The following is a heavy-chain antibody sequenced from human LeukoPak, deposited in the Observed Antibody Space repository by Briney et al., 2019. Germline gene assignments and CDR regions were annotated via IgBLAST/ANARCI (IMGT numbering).Heavy chain of an antibody. D-gene: IGHD1-7*01. CDR1: GYTFTAYY. Sequence: ASVKVSCKASGYTFTAYYFHWVRQAPGQGLEWMGWINPNSGDTNYVQKFQGRVTMTRDTSISTVYMELSRLRFDDTAVYYCAREIELFYYFDYWGQGTLVTVPS. J-gene: IGHJ4*02. CDR2: INPNSGDT. V-gene: IGHV1-2*02. CDR3: AREIELFYYFDY.